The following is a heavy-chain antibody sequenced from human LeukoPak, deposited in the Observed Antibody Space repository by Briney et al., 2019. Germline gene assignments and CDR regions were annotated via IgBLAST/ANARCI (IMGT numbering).Heavy chain of an antibody. V-gene: IGHV4-59*01. J-gene: IGHJ4*02. D-gene: IGHD6-19*01. CDR2: IYYSGST. CDR1: GGSISSYY. Sequence: SETPSLTCTVSGGSISSYYWSWIRQPPGKGLEWIGYIYYSGSTNYNPSLKSRVTISVDTSKNQFSLKLSSVTAADTAVYYCARLLYSSGWYSYFDYWGQGTLVAVSS. CDR3: ARLLYSSGWYSYFDY.